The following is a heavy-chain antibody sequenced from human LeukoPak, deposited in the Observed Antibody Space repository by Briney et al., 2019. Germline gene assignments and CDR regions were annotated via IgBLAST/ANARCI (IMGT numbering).Heavy chain of an antibody. V-gene: IGHV3-30*18. Sequence: GGSLRLSCAASGFTFSSYGMHWVRQAPGKGLEWAAVISYDGSNKYYADSVKGRFTISRDNSKNTLYLQMNSLRAEDTAVYYCAKGRTPKRRVAVAGTGGFDYWGQGTLVTVSS. CDR1: GFTFSSYG. D-gene: IGHD6-19*01. CDR2: ISYDGSNK. J-gene: IGHJ4*02. CDR3: AKGRTPKRRVAVAGTGGFDY.